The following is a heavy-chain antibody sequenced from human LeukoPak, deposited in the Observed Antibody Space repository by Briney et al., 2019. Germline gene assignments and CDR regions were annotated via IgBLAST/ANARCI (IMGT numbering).Heavy chain of an antibody. CDR2: INAGGINT. CDR3: AKLVETTNY. V-gene: IGHV3-23*01. D-gene: IGHD1-26*01. J-gene: IGHJ4*02. Sequence: GASLRLSCAASGFTFSNYAMIWVRQAPGKGLEWVSAINAGGINTYYADSVKGRFTSSRDNSKNTLYLQMNSMRAEDTAVYYCAKLVETTNYWGQGTLVTVSS. CDR1: GFTFSNYA.